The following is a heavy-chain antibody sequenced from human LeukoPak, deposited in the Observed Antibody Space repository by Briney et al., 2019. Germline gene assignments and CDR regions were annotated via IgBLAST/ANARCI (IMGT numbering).Heavy chain of an antibody. V-gene: IGHV1-24*01. Sequence: ASVKVSCKVSGYTLTELSMHWVRQAPGKGLEWMGGFDPEDGETIYAQRFQGRVTMSEDTSTDTAFMELTSLKSEDTAVYFCATQSLLAGVPYGYFQFWGPGTLVTVSS. CDR2: FDPEDGET. D-gene: IGHD3-10*01. CDR3: ATQSLLAGVPYGYFQF. CDR1: GYTLTELS. J-gene: IGHJ1*01.